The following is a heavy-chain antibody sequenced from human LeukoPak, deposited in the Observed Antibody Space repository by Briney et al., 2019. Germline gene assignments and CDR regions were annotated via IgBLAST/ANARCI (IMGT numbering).Heavy chain of an antibody. CDR3: ARANMDGPVNFDY. CDR2: IYYSGST. CDR1: GGSISSYY. V-gene: IGHV4-59*01. D-gene: IGHD2/OR15-2a*01. J-gene: IGHJ4*02. Sequence: SETLSLTCTVSGGSISSYYWSWIRQPPGKGLEWIGYIYYSGSTNYNPSPKSRVTISVDTSKNQFSLKLSSVTAADTAVYYCARANMDGPVNFDYWGQGTLVTVSS.